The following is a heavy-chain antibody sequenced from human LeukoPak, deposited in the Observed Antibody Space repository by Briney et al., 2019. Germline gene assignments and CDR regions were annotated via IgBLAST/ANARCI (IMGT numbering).Heavy chain of an antibody. V-gene: IGHV3-48*03. CDR1: GFTFSTYE. Sequence: PGGSLRLSCAASGFTFSTYEMNWVRQAPGKGLEWVSYISSSGSTIYYADSVKGRFTISRDNAKNSLYLQMNSLRAEDTAVYYCAREGGYSSSWYNYWGQGTLVTVSS. CDR3: AREGGYSSSWYNY. D-gene: IGHD6-13*01. J-gene: IGHJ4*02. CDR2: ISSSGSTI.